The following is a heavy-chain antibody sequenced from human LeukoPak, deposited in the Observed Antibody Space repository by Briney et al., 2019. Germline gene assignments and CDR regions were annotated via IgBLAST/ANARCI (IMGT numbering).Heavy chain of an antibody. J-gene: IGHJ6*03. Sequence: PSETLSLTCAVSGYSISSGYYWGWIRQPPGKGLEWIGSIYHSGSTYYNPSLKSRVTISVDTSKNQFSLKLSSVTAADTAVYYCARHGLVETTYYYYYMDVWGEGTTVTVSS. D-gene: IGHD1-26*01. CDR3: ARHGLVETTYYYYYMDV. CDR2: IYHSGST. CDR1: GYSISSGYY. V-gene: IGHV4-38-2*01.